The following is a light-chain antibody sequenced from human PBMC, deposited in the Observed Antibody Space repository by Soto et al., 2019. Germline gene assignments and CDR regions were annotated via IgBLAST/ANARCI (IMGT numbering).Light chain of an antibody. J-gene: IGLJ1*01. V-gene: IGLV2-8*01. CDR2: EVV. CDR3: KSYAGSNTYV. CDR1: KNDIGVYDF. Sequence: QSALTHPPSASGSPGQSVTIACTGTKNDIGVYDFVSWYQHHPGKAPRLIIYEVVQRPSGVPDRFSGPKSGNTASLTVSGLQAADEADYFCKSYAGSNTYVFGSGTKVTVL.